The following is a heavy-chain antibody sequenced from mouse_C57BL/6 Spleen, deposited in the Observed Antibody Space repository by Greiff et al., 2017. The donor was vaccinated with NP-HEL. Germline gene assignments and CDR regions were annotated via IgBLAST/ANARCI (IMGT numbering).Heavy chain of an antibody. CDR1: GFTFSDYG. Sequence: EVKLMESGGGLVKPGGSLKLSCAASGFTFSDYGMHWVRQAPEKGLEWVAYISSGSSTIYYADTVKGRFPISRDNAKNTLFLQMTSLRSEDTAMYYCARGSRAWFAYWGQGTLVTVSA. J-gene: IGHJ3*01. CDR2: ISSGSSTI. V-gene: IGHV5-17*01. CDR3: ARGSRAWFAY.